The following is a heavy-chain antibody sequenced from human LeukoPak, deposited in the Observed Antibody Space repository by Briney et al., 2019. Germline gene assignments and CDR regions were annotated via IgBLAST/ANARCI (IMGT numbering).Heavy chain of an antibody. CDR1: GYRFTSYW. V-gene: IGHV5-10-1*01. CDR2: VDPSDSYT. J-gene: IGHJ4*02. D-gene: IGHD2-2*01. Sequence: GESLKISCKGSGYRFTSYWTNWVRQMPGKGLEWMGRVDPSDSYTNYSPSFQGHVTISADKSISTAYLQWSSLKASDTAMYHCARVGYCTSSSCYEEFDHWGQGTLVTVSS. CDR3: ARVGYCTSSSCYEEFDH.